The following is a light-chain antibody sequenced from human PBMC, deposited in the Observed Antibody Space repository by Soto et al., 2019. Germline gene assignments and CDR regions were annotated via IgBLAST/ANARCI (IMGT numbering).Light chain of an antibody. Sequence: DIVMTQSPATLSVSPGERSTLSCRASQNVITNFAWYQQRPGHTPRLLIYSASTRVTGIPARFSGSGSGTEFNLTISSLQSEDFAVHYCQQYYTWPRGTFGQGTKVDIK. CDR3: QQYYTWPRGT. CDR1: QNVITN. CDR2: SAS. V-gene: IGKV3-15*01. J-gene: IGKJ1*01.